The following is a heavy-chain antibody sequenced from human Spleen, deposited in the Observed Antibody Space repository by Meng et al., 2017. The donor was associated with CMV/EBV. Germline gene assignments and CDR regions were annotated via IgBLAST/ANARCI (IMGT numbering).Heavy chain of an antibody. CDR1: GGSISSGGYY. J-gene: IGHJ5*02. CDR2: IYCSGST. CDR3: ARVVSMVVTT. V-gene: IGHV4-31*03. D-gene: IGHD4-23*01. Sequence: CTVSGGSISSGGYYWSWIRQHPGKGLEWIGYIYCSGSTYYNPSLKSRVTISVDTSKNQFSLKLSSVTAADTAVYYCARVVSMVVTTWGQGTLVTVSS.